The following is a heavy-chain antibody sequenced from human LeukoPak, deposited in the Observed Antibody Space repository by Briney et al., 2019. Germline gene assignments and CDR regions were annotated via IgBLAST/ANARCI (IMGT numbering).Heavy chain of an antibody. D-gene: IGHD6-13*01. CDR2: ISSSSSYI. J-gene: IGHJ5*02. Sequence: GGSLRLSCAASGFTFSSYSMTWVRQAPGKGLEWVSSISSSSSYIYYADSVKGRFTISRGNAKNSLYLQMNSLRAEDTAVYYCARDISSSWYEDWFDPWGQGTLVTVSS. CDR3: ARDISSSWYEDWFDP. CDR1: GFTFSSYS. V-gene: IGHV3-21*01.